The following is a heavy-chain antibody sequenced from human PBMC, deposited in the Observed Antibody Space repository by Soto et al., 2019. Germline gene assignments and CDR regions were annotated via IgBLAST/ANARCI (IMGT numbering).Heavy chain of an antibody. J-gene: IGHJ4*02. V-gene: IGHV1-3*01. CDR3: ARDADIRPPPSIDY. D-gene: IGHD2-15*01. Sequence: ASVKVSCKASGYTFTSYAMHWVRQAPGQRLEWMGWINAGNGNTKYLQKFQGRVTITRDTSASTAYMELSSLRSEDTAVYYCARDADIRPPPSIDYWGQGTLVTAPQ. CDR2: INAGNGNT. CDR1: GYTFTSYA.